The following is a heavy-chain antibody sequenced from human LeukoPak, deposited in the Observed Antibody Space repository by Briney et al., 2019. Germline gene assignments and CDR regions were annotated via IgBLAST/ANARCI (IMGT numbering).Heavy chain of an antibody. CDR2: IKQDGSEK. CDR1: GFTFSSYW. CDR3: AREIYCGGDCYYYFDY. Sequence: QTGGSLRLSCAASGFTFSSYWMSWVRQAPGKGLEWVANIKQDGSEKYYVDSVKGRFTISRDNAKNSLYLQMNSLRAEDTAVYYCAREIYCGGDCYYYFDYWGQGTLVTVSS. J-gene: IGHJ4*02. D-gene: IGHD2-21*02. V-gene: IGHV3-7*01.